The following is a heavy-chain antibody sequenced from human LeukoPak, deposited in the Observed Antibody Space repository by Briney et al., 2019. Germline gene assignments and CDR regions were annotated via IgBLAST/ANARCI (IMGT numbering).Heavy chain of an antibody. Sequence: GSSVKASCKASGGTFSSYAISWVRQAPGQGLEWMGGIIPIFGTANYAQEFQGRVTITADESTSTAYMELSSLRSEDTAVYYCARDSLSSTGGFDIWGQGTMVTVSS. CDR2: IIPIFGTA. CDR3: ARDSLSSTGGFDI. J-gene: IGHJ3*02. V-gene: IGHV1-69*01. CDR1: GGTFSSYA. D-gene: IGHD2-2*01.